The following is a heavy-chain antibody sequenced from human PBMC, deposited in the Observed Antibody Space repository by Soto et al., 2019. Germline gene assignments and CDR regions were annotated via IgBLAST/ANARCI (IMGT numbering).Heavy chain of an antibody. D-gene: IGHD3-22*01. CDR3: ARRHYYDASDYFGFLGFDY. CDR2: IYPGDSNT. V-gene: IGHV5-51*01. CDR1: GYSFSIYW. Sequence: GESLKISCNGSGYSFSIYWIGWVRQMPGKGLEWMGIIYPGDSNTRYSPSFQGQVTISADRSISTAYLQWSSLKASDTAMYYCARRHYYDASDYFGFLGFDYWGQGALVTVSS. J-gene: IGHJ4*02.